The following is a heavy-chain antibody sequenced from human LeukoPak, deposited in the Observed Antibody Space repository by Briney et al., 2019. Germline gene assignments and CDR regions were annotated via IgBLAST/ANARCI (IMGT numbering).Heavy chain of an antibody. CDR1: GFTFSSYW. V-gene: IGHV3-74*01. Sequence: GGSLRLSCAASGFTFSSYWMHWVRQAPGKGLVWVSRINSDGSSTSYADSVKGRFTISRDNAKNALYLQMNSLRAEDTAVYYCARDPYDFWAGFRDAFDIWGQGTMVTVSS. J-gene: IGHJ3*02. CDR2: INSDGSST. CDR3: ARDPYDFWAGFRDAFDI. D-gene: IGHD3-3*01.